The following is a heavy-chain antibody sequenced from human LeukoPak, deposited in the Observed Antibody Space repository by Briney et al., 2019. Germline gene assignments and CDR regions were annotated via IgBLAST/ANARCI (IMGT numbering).Heavy chain of an antibody. CDR1: GGTFSSYA. CDR2: IIPIFGTA. D-gene: IGHD4-17*01. CDR3: ARARERLRTVTALDY. J-gene: IGHJ4*02. Sequence: GASVKVSCKASGGTFSSYAISWVRQAPGQGLEWMGGIIPIFGTANYAQKFQGRVTITTDESTSTAYMELSSLRSEDTAVYYCARARERLRTVTALDYWGQGTLVTVSS. V-gene: IGHV1-69*05.